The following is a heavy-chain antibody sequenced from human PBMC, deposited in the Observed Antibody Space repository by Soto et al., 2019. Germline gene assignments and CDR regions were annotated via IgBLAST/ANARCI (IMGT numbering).Heavy chain of an antibody. J-gene: IGHJ4*02. V-gene: IGHV3-33*01. CDR2: IWYDGSNK. CDR1: GFTFSSYG. CDR3: ARAESGEAPSDY. D-gene: IGHD3-10*01. Sequence: GGYLRLSCAASGFTFSSYGMLWVRQAPGKGLEWVAVIWYDGSNKYYADSVKGRFTISRDNSKNTLYLQMNSLRAEDTAVYYCARAESGEAPSDYRGQGTLVTVSS.